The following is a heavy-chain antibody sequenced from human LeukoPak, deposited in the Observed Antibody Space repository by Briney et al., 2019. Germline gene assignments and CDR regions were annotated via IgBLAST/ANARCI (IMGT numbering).Heavy chain of an antibody. Sequence: ASVKVSCKASGYTFTGYYMHWVRQAPGPGLEWMGRINPNSGGTNYAQKFQGRVTMTRDTSISTAYMELSRLRSDDTAVYYCARVLAVAGTGLGYWGQGTLVTVSS. CDR2: INPNSGGT. CDR3: ARVLAVAGTGLGY. J-gene: IGHJ4*02. D-gene: IGHD6-19*01. V-gene: IGHV1-2*06. CDR1: GYTFTGYY.